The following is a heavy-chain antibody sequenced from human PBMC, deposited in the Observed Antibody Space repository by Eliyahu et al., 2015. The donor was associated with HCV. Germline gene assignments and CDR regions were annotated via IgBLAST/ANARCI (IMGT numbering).Heavy chain of an antibody. CDR2: LTWNTGSV. CDR3: ARRGETLFGDFISYYFDF. V-gene: IGHV3-9*01. J-gene: IGHJ4*02. D-gene: IGHD4-17*01. Sequence: EVQLVASGGGLEQPSRSLRLSCMVSGFKLXDHSIDWVRQAPGKGLPWVSGLTWNTGSVASADPVKGRFTMSKDSAKNTLYLQMNDLTTDDTAFYYCARRGETLFGDFISYYFDFWGQGTLVTVSS. CDR1: GFKLXDHS.